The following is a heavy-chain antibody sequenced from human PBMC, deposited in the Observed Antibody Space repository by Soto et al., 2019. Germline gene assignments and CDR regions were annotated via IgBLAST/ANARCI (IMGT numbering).Heavy chain of an antibody. Sequence: PSETLSLTCSVSGGSMSNHYWSWIRQPPGKGLEWIGDIYYSGSTDYNPSLKSRVTVSADTSKNQFSLNLRSVTAADTAVYYCARVQYSWHYGAFDIWGQGTMVTVSS. CDR2: IYYSGST. J-gene: IGHJ3*02. CDR1: GGSMSNHY. CDR3: ARVQYSWHYGAFDI. V-gene: IGHV4-59*11. D-gene: IGHD1-7*01.